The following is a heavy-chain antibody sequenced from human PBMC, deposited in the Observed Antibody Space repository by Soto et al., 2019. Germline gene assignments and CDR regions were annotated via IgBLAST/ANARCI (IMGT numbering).Heavy chain of an antibody. Sequence: SETLSLTCTVSGGSISSGGYYWSWIRQHPGKGLEWIGYIYYSGSTYYNPSLKSRVTISVDTSKNQFSLKLSSVTAADTAVYYCARVRVVVITRYNCFDPFRQRTLVTVSS. CDR2: IYYSGST. V-gene: IGHV4-31*03. CDR1: GGSISSGGYY. CDR3: ARVRVVVITRYNCFDP. J-gene: IGHJ5*02. D-gene: IGHD3-22*01.